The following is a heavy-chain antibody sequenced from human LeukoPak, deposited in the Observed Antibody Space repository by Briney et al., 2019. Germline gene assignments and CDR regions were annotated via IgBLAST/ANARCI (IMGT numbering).Heavy chain of an antibody. CDR3: AKDYRGQDSLFDY. D-gene: IGHD3-10*01. CDR2: INQDGSEK. CDR1: GVTSSRDW. J-gene: IGHJ4*02. V-gene: IGHV3-7*05. Sequence: GGSLRLSCVVSGVTSSRDWMNWVRQAPGKGLEWVANINQDGSEKNYVDSVKGRLTISRDNSKNTLYLQINTLRAEDTAVYYCAKDYRGQDSLFDYWGQGTLVIVSS.